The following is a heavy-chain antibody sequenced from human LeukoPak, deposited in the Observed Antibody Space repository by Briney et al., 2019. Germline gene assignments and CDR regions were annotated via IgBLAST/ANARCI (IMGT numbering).Heavy chain of an antibody. Sequence: GGSVRLSCAASGFTFSNYNMNWVRQAPGKGLEWVSYISTSGRAIFYADSVKGRFTISRDNAKNTLCLQMNSLRTEDTAVYYCACYGIAPPYWGQGTLVTVSS. CDR3: ACYGIAPPY. V-gene: IGHV3-48*04. CDR2: ISTSGRAI. D-gene: IGHD2-15*01. J-gene: IGHJ4*02. CDR1: GFTFSNYN.